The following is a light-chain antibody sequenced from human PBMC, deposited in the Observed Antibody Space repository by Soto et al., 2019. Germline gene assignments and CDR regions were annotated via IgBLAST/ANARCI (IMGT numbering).Light chain of an antibody. J-gene: IGLJ1*01. Sequence: QSVLTQPPSVSGAPVQRVTISCTWSSSNIGAGYDVHWYLQLPGTAPKLLIYGNTNRPSGVPDRFSGSKSGSSASLAITGLQAEDEADYYCQSHDSSLHASVFGTGTKVTVL. CDR3: QSHDSSLHASV. CDR2: GNT. V-gene: IGLV1-40*01. CDR1: SSNIGAGYD.